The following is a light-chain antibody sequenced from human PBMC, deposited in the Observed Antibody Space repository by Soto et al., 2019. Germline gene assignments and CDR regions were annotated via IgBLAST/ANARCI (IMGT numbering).Light chain of an antibody. V-gene: IGKV3-15*01. Sequence: DTVMTQSPATLSASPGERATLSCRASQSVSINLAWYQQIPGQAPRLLIYGASTRATGIPARFSGSGSGTDFILTISSLQSEDFAVYYCQQYNNWPPITFGQGTRLEIK. CDR1: QSVSIN. CDR3: QQYNNWPPIT. J-gene: IGKJ5*01. CDR2: GAS.